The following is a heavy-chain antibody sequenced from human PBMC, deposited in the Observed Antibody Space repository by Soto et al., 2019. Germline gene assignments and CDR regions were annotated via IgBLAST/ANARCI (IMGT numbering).Heavy chain of an antibody. CDR2: IWYDGSNK. Sequence: PGGSLRLSCAASGFTFSSYAMSWVRQAPGKGLEWVAVIWYDGSNKYYADSVKGRFTISRDNSKNTLYLQMNSLRAEDTAVYYCAREALLGGGSYYTGAFDIWGQGTMVTVSS. CDR3: AREALLGGGSYYTGAFDI. CDR1: GFTFSSYA. V-gene: IGHV3-33*08. J-gene: IGHJ3*02. D-gene: IGHD1-26*01.